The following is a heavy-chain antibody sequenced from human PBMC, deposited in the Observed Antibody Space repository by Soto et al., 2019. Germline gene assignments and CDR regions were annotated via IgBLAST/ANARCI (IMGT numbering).Heavy chain of an antibody. J-gene: IGHJ4*02. CDR3: ARPPGYMSDWYYFAL. CDR2: ISPKSAGT. CDR1: GYSFIDYY. Sequence: QVQLVQSGAEVKKPGASVKVSCEASGYSFIDYYIHWVRQAPGQGFEWMGRISPKSAGTDYAKKFEDRVTLTWETSLNTAYMELSSLKSDDRAVSYCARPPGYMSDWYYFALWGQGTRVTVSS. D-gene: IGHD3-9*01. V-gene: IGHV1-2*02.